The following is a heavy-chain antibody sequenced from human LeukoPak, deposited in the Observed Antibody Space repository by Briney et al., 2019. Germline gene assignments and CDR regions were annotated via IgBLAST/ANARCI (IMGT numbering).Heavy chain of an antibody. D-gene: IGHD4-17*01. CDR2: IRYDGSNK. J-gene: IGHJ6*03. V-gene: IGHV3-30*02. Sequence: HAGGSLRLSCAASGFTFSSHGMHWVRQAPGKGLEWVAFIRYDGSNKYNADSVKGRFTISRDNSKNTLYLQMNSLRAEDTAVYYCAKDKAMTTAAMDVWGKGTTVTVSS. CDR1: GFTFSSHG. CDR3: AKDKAMTTAAMDV.